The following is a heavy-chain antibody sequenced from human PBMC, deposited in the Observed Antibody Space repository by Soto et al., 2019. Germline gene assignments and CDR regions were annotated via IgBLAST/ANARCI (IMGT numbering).Heavy chain of an antibody. CDR1: GDTFTSYA. J-gene: IGHJ4*02. D-gene: IGHD1-26*01. CDR2: INAGNGNT. V-gene: IGHV1-3*01. CDR3: ARVMYSGRAFEY. Sequence: ASLKLSWKDPGDTFTSYAMHWVRQAPGQRLEWMGWINAGNGNTKYSQKFQGRVTITRDTSASTAYMELSSLRSEDTAVYYCARVMYSGRAFEYWGQGTLVTVSS.